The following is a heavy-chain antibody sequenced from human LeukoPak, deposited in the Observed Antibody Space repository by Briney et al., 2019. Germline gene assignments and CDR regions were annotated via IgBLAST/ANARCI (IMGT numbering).Heavy chain of an antibody. V-gene: IGHV3-7*01. Sequence: QPGGSLRLSCAASGFTFSSYWMSRVRQAPGKGLEWVADIKEDGSEKYYVDSVKGRFTISRDNSKNTLYLQMGSLRAEDMAVYYCARVYYDSSAIYFDYWGQGTLVTVSS. D-gene: IGHD3-22*01. CDR2: IKEDGSEK. J-gene: IGHJ4*02. CDR3: ARVYYDSSAIYFDY. CDR1: GFTFSSYW.